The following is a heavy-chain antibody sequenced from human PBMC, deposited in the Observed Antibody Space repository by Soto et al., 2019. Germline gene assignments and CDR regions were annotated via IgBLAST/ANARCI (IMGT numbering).Heavy chain of an antibody. CDR3: ARGTGAGNSCYFDL. D-gene: IGHD6-13*01. V-gene: IGHV2-5*01. CDR2: IYWNDDL. CDR1: GFSLSTSEVG. Sequence: QITMKASGPTLVNPTQTLRLTCTFSGFSLSTSEVGVGWIRQPPGKALEWLALIYWNDDLRYSPSLRSRLTVTKDTSKNQVVLTMTNMDPVDTATYFCARGTGAGNSCYFDLWGQGTLVTVSS. J-gene: IGHJ4*02.